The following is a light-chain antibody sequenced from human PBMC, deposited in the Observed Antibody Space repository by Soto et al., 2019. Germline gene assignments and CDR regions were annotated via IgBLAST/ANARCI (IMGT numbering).Light chain of an antibody. CDR1: QDVNTW. V-gene: IGKV1-12*01. Sequence: DIQMTQSPSSLSASVGDRVTITCRASQDVNTWLAWYQQKPGRAPNLLIFAASSLQSRVPSRFSGNGSGTHFTLSISSLQPEDFATYYCQQAHIFPLTFGGGTKVEIK. CDR3: QQAHIFPLT. CDR2: AAS. J-gene: IGKJ4*01.